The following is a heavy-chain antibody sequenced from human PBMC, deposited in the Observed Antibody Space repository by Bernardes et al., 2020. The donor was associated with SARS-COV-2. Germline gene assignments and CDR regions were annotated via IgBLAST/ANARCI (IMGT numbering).Heavy chain of an antibody. CDR3: ARGVSSGWYDY. CDR1: GYTFTGYY. J-gene: IGHJ4*02. CDR2: INPNSGGT. D-gene: IGHD6-19*01. V-gene: IGHV1-2*04. Sequence: ASAKASCKAFGYTFTGYYMRWVRQAPGQGLEWMGWINPNSGGTNYAQKFQGWVTMTRDTSISTAYMELSRLRSDDTAVYYCARGVSSGWYDYWVQGTLVTVSS.